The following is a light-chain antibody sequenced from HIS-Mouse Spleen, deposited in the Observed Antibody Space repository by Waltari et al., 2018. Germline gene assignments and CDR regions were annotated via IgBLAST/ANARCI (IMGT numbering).Light chain of an antibody. CDR1: ALPKKY. CDR3: YSTDSSGNHRV. Sequence: SYELTQPPSVSVSPGQTARITCSGDALPKKYAYWYQQKSAPARVLVISEDSKRPSGIPERFSGSSSGTMATLTISGGQVEDEADYYCYSTDSSGNHRVFGGGTKLTVL. CDR2: EDS. J-gene: IGLJ2*01. V-gene: IGLV3-10*01.